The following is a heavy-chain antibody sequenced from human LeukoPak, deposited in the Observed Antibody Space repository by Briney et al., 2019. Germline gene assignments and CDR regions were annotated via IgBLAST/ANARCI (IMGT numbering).Heavy chain of an antibody. V-gene: IGHV4-59*08. Sequence: PSETLSLTCAVYGGSFSGYYWSWIRQPPGKGLEWIGYIYYSGSTNYNPSLKSRVTISVDTSKNQFSLELSSVTAADTAVYYCARQDYGEFDYWGQGTLVTVSS. CDR3: ARQDYGEFDY. D-gene: IGHD4-17*01. CDR2: IYYSGST. CDR1: GGSFSGYY. J-gene: IGHJ4*02.